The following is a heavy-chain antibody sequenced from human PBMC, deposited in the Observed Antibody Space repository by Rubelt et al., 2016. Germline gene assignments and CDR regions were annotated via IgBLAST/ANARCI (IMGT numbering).Heavy chain of an antibody. J-gene: IGHJ6*02. V-gene: IGHV1-18*01. D-gene: IGHD3-22*01. CDR1: GYTFTSYG. CDR3: ARHGGITMSFYYYGMDV. Sequence: QVQLVQSGAEVKKPGASVKVSCKASGYTFTSYGISWVRQAPGQGLEWMGWISAYNGNTKYAQKFQGRVTMTTDTSTSTAHMDLRGLRSDDTAVFYCARHGGITMSFYYYGMDVWGQGTTVTVSS. CDR2: ISAYNGNT.